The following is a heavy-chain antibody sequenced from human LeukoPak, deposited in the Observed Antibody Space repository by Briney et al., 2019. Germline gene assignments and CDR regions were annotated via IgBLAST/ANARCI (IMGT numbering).Heavy chain of an antibody. V-gene: IGHV3-33*01. Sequence: GGSLRLSCAASGFTFSSYGMHWVRQAPGKGLEWVAVIWYGGSNKYYADSVKGRFTISRDNSKNPLYLQMNSLRAEDTAVYYCARSRIAAAGTSNYKYYFDYWGQGTLVTVSS. J-gene: IGHJ4*02. CDR2: IWYGGSNK. CDR1: GFTFSSYG. D-gene: IGHD6-13*01. CDR3: ARSRIAAAGTSNYKYYFDY.